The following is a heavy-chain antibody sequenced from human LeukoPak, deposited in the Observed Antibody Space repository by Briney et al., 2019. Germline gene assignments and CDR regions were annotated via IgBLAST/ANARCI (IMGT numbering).Heavy chain of an antibody. V-gene: IGHV3-21*01. CDR3: ARGLTGTFDY. D-gene: IGHD1/OR15-1a*01. CDR2: IRSDNTYI. Sequence: GGFLRLSCAASGFTFNNYHMNWVRQAPGKGLEWASSIRSDNTYIKYADSLKGRFTVSRDNAMNSLYLQMNSLTVDDTAVYYCARGLTGTFDYWGQGTLVTVSS. CDR1: GFTFNNYH. J-gene: IGHJ4*02.